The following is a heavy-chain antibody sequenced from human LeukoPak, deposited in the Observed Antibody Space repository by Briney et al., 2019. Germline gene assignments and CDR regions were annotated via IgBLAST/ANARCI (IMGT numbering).Heavy chain of an antibody. J-gene: IGHJ5*02. Sequence: SETLSLTCTVSGDSMSNGGYFWSWIRQHPGKGLEWIGEIYHSGSTNYNPSLKSRVTISVDKSKNQFSLKLSSVTAADTAVYYCARAGYCSSTSCYRYWFDPWGQGTLVTVSS. D-gene: IGHD2-2*02. V-gene: IGHV4-39*07. CDR2: IYHSGST. CDR1: GDSMSNGGYF. CDR3: ARAGYCSSTSCYRYWFDP.